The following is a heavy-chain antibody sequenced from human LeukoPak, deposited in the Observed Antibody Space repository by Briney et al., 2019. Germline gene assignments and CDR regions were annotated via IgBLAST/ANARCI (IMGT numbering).Heavy chain of an antibody. J-gene: IGHJ4*02. CDR2: ISAYNGNT. D-gene: IGHD2-21*02. CDR1: GYTFTSYG. Sequence: ASVKLSFKASGYTFTSYGISWGRQAPGQGLEWVGCISAYNGNTNYAQKLQGRVTMTTDTSTSTAYMELRSLRSDDTAVYYCARDQIPLAYCGGDCSLFDYWGQGTLVTVSS. V-gene: IGHV1-18*01. CDR3: ARDQIPLAYCGGDCSLFDY.